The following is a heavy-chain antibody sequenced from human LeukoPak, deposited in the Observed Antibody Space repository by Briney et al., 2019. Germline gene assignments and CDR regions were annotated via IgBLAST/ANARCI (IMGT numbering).Heavy chain of an antibody. J-gene: IGHJ4*02. CDR2: MSGSGGRT. V-gene: IGHV3-23*01. Sequence: GGSLRLSCAASGFTFRNYVMTWVRLAPGKGLECVSAMSGSGGRTHYADSVKGRFTISRDNAKNSLYLQMNSLRAEDTAVYYCASGGYWGQGTLVTVSS. CDR3: ASGGY. D-gene: IGHD3-16*01. CDR1: GFTFRNYV.